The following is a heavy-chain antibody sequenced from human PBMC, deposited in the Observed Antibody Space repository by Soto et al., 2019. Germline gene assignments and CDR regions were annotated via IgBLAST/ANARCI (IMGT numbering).Heavy chain of an antibody. CDR3: ARGNTEFDY. CDR2: MNAGNGNT. CDR1: GSTFTNYA. J-gene: IGHJ4*02. D-gene: IGHD4-17*01. V-gene: IGHV1-3*01. Sequence: QVQLVQSGAEVKKPGASMKVSCKASGSTFTNYAIHWVRQAPGQRIEWMGGMNAGNGNTKYSQKFQGRVTITRDTSASTAYMELSSLRSEDTAVYYCARGNTEFDYWGQGTLVTVSS.